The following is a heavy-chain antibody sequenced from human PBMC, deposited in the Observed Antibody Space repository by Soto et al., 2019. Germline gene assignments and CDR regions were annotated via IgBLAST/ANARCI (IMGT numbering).Heavy chain of an antibody. D-gene: IGHD1-20*01. CDR1: GGSINSYF. CDR3: ARGVHNWNDGGYFYYHMDV. J-gene: IGHJ6*03. Sequence: QVQLQESGPGLVKPSETLSLTCTVSGGSINSYFWSWIRQPPGKGLEWIGYVHYTGSSNYSPALKSRVTISADTAKNQISLKLNSVTAADTAVYYCARGVHNWNDGGYFYYHMDVWGKGTTVTVSS. CDR2: VHYTGSS. V-gene: IGHV4-59*01.